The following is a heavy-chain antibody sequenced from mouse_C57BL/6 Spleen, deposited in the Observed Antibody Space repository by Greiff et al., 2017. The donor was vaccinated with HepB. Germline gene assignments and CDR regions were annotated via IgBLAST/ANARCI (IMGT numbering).Heavy chain of an antibody. D-gene: IGHD2-2*01. V-gene: IGHV1-80*01. Sequence: QVQLKESGAELVKPGASVKISCKASGYAFSSYWMNWVKQRPGKGLEWIGQIYPGDGDTNYNGKFKGKATLTADKSSSTAYMQLSSLTSEDSAVYFCANGYDALFDYWGQGTTRTVSS. CDR2: IYPGDGDT. CDR3: ANGYDALFDY. J-gene: IGHJ2*01. CDR1: GYAFSSYW.